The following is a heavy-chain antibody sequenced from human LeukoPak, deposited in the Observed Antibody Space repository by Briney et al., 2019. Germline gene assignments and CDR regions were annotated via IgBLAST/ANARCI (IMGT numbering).Heavy chain of an antibody. Sequence: GGSLRLSCAASGFTFSSYAMHWVRQAPGKGLEWVAVISYDGSNKYYADSVKGRFTISRDNSKNTLYLQMNSLRAEDTAVYYCARDQSIVVVTAPWFDPWGQGTLVTVSS. V-gene: IGHV3-30-3*01. CDR2: ISYDGSNK. J-gene: IGHJ5*02. CDR1: GFTFSSYA. D-gene: IGHD2-21*02. CDR3: ARDQSIVVVTAPWFDP.